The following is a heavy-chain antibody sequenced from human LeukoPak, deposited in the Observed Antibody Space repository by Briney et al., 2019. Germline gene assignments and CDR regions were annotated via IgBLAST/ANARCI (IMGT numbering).Heavy chain of an antibody. CDR2: IYPGDSDT. CDR1: GYSFTTYW. J-gene: IGHJ3*02. CDR3: ARRLGISGDAFDI. D-gene: IGHD7-27*01. V-gene: IGHV5-51*01. Sequence: GESLKISCKGSGYSFTTYWIGWVRQMPGKGLECMGNIYPGDSDTRYSPSFPGQVTISADKSISTAYLQWSSLKASDTAMYYCARRLGISGDAFDIWGQGTMVTVSS.